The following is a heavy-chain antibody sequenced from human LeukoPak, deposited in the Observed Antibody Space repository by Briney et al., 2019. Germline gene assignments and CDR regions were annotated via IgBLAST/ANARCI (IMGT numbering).Heavy chain of an antibody. CDR3: SRVDVDTAAPFDY. Sequence: EASVKVSCKASRGTFSSYAISWVRQAPGQGLEWMGGIIPIFGTANYAQKFQGRVTITADESTSTAYMELSSLRSQHTAVHYCSRVDVDTAAPFDYWGQGTLVTVSS. V-gene: IGHV1-69*13. J-gene: IGHJ4*02. CDR1: RGTFSSYA. D-gene: IGHD5-18*01. CDR2: IIPIFGTA.